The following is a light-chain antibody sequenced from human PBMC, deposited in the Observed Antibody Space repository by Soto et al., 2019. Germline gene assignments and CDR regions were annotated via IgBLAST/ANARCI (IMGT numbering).Light chain of an antibody. CDR3: QQGYSTPRT. Sequence: DIQMTQSPSSLSASVGDRVTITCRASQSIAIYLNWYQQKHGKAPELLIYAASSLQSGVPSRFSGSGSGTDFTLTISSLQPEDFATYFCQQGYSTPRTFGRGTKV. J-gene: IGKJ1*01. V-gene: IGKV1-39*01. CDR2: AAS. CDR1: QSIAIY.